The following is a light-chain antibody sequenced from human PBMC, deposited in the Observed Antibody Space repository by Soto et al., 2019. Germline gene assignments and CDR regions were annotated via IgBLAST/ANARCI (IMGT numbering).Light chain of an antibody. CDR1: QSISSY. Sequence: DIQMTQPPSSLSASVGDRVTITCRASQSISSYLNWYQQKPGKAPKLLIYAASSLQSGVPSRFSGSGSGTDFTLTISSLQPEDFATYYCQQSYSTPQTFGQGTKV. J-gene: IGKJ1*01. V-gene: IGKV1-39*01. CDR3: QQSYSTPQT. CDR2: AAS.